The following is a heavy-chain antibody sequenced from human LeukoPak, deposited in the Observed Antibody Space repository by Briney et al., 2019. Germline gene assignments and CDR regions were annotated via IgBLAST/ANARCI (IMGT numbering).Heavy chain of an antibody. D-gene: IGHD4-17*01. CDR1: GFAFSSSY. Sequence: GGSLRLSCAASGFAFSSSYLNWFRQAPGKGLEWVSSITSDAYIYYADSLKGRFSISRDNAKNSVFLQMISLRAEDTAVYYCARADYGDYGVDYWGQGTLVTVSS. V-gene: IGHV3-21*01. CDR3: ARADYGDYGVDY. CDR2: ITSDAYI. J-gene: IGHJ4*02.